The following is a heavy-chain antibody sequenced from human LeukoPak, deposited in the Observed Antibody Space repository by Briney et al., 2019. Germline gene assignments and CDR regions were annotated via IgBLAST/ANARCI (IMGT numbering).Heavy chain of an antibody. CDR1: GGSVSSGSYY. CDR2: IYYSGST. D-gene: IGHD5-12*01. V-gene: IGHV4-61*01. J-gene: IGHJ4*02. CDR3: ARRDSGYDLGY. Sequence: SETLSLTCTVSGGSVSSGSYYWGWIRQPPGKGLEWIGYIYYSGSTNYNPSLKSRVTISVDTSKNQFSLKLSSVTAADTAVYYCARRDSGYDLGYWGQGTLVTVSS.